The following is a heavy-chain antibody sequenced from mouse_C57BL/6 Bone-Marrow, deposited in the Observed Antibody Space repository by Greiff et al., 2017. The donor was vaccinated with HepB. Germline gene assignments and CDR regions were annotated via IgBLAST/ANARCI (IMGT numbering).Heavy chain of an antibody. CDR2: INPGSGGT. Sequence: QVQLQQSGAELVRPGTSVKVSCKASGYAFTNYLIEWVKQRPGQGLEWIGVINPGSGGTNYNEKFKGKATLTADKSSSTAYMQLSSLTSEDSAVYFCARAYSSYGGFAYWGQGTLVTVSA. J-gene: IGHJ3*01. D-gene: IGHD2-5*01. CDR3: ARAYSSYGGFAY. V-gene: IGHV1-54*01. CDR1: GYAFTNYL.